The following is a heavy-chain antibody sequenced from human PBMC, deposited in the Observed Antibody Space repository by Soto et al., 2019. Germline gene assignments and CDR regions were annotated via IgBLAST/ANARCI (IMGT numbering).Heavy chain of an antibody. CDR2: IFYSGST. D-gene: IGHD2-15*01. V-gene: IGHV4-39*01. J-gene: IGHJ4*02. CDR3: AGFVVQASRNTGFDY. CDR1: GVSINTNNYY. Sequence: PSETLSLTCTVSGVSINTNNYYWGWVLHPPGKGLEWIGNIFYSGSTFYNPSLRSRLTISVDTSKNQFSLRLNSVTAADAAVYYCAGFVVQASRNTGFDYWGQGTLVTVS.